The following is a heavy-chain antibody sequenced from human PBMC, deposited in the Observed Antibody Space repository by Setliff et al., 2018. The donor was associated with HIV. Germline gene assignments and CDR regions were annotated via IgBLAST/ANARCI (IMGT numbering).Heavy chain of an antibody. CDR1: GGSISDYY. J-gene: IGHJ5*02. CDR3: VRHVDSDTSGHPDWFDP. Sequence: SETLSLTCTVSGGSISDYYWSWIRQPPGKGLEWIGYIYYSGEIRYNPSLKSRVTISVDTSKNQFSLNLNSVTAADTAVYYCVRHVDSDTSGHPDWFDPWGQGTLVTVSS. V-gene: IGHV4-59*04. D-gene: IGHD3-22*01. CDR2: IYYSGEI.